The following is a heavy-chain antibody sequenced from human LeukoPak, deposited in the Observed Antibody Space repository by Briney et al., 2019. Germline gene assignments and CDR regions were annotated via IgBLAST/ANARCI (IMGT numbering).Heavy chain of an antibody. CDR2: ISGSGGST. CDR3: AKKLGVGGSPRAYYFDY. D-gene: IGHD2-15*01. CDR1: GFTFSSYA. Sequence: GGSLRLSCAASGFTFSSYAMSWVRQAPGKGLEWVSAISGSGGSTYYADSVKGRFTISRDNSKNTLYLQMNSLRAEDTAVYYCAKKLGVGGSPRAYYFDYWGQGTLVTVSS. J-gene: IGHJ4*02. V-gene: IGHV3-23*01.